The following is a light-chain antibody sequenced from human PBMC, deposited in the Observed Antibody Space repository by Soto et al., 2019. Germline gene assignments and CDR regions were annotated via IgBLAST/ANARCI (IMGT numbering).Light chain of an antibody. Sequence: DIQMTPSPSALSASIGDRVTITCRASQSISIWLAWYQQTPGKAPKLLIYDASSLESGVPSRFSGSGSGTEFTLTISSLQPDDFATYYCQQYNSYSTFGQGTKVDIK. CDR1: QSISIW. J-gene: IGKJ1*01. V-gene: IGKV1-5*01. CDR2: DAS. CDR3: QQYNSYST.